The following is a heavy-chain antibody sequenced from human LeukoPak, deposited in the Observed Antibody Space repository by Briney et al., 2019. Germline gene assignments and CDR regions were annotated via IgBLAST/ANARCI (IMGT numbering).Heavy chain of an antibody. CDR1: GGSFSGYS. Sequence: SETLSLTCAVYGGSFSGYSWLWIRQPPGKGLEWIGEINHSGSTNYNPSLKSRVTISVDTSKNQFSLKLSSVTAADTAVYYCARGLYMDVWGKGTTVTVSS. CDR2: INHSGST. J-gene: IGHJ6*03. V-gene: IGHV4-34*01. CDR3: ARGLYMDV.